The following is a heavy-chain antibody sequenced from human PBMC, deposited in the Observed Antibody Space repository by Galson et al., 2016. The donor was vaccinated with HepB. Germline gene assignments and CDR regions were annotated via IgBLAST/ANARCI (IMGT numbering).Heavy chain of an antibody. CDR1: GFTFSSYA. CDR2: ITGSSGFT. Sequence: SLRLSCAASGFTFSSYAMNWVRQAPGKGLEWVSYITGSSGFTQCADSVKGRFTISRDNSENTVYLQMNSLRPDDTAVYYCAKDSIEWLRFDNWLDTWGQGTLVTVSS. CDR3: AKDSIEWLRFDNWLDT. D-gene: IGHD5-12*01. J-gene: IGHJ5*02. V-gene: IGHV3-23*01.